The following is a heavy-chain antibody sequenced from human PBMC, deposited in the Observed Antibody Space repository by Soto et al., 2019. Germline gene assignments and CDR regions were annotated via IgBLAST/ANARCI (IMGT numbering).Heavy chain of an antibody. V-gene: IGHV3-30*18. D-gene: IGHD3-3*01. Sequence: QVQLVESGGGVVQPGRSLRLSCAASGFTFSSYGMHWVRQAPGKGLEGVAVIYDGSNKYYADSVKGRFTISRDNSKNTLYLQMNSLRAEDTAVYYCAKEVWSGPMDVWGQGTTVTVSS. CDR3: AKEVWSGPMDV. CDR1: GFTFSSYG. CDR2: IYDGSNK. J-gene: IGHJ6*02.